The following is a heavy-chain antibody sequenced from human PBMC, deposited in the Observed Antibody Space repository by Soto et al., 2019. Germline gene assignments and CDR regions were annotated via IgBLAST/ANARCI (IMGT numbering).Heavy chain of an antibody. Sequence: GGSLRLSCAASGFSISYYGMEWVRQAPGKGLEWVALISYDGSNTYYADSVKGRSTISGDNSKDTLFLQMTGLRREDTAVYYCAKGAGDRLSLGMDVWGQGTTVTVSS. CDR3: AKGAGDRLSLGMDV. J-gene: IGHJ6*02. V-gene: IGHV3-30*18. D-gene: IGHD1-26*01. CDR1: GFSISYYG. CDR2: ISYDGSNT.